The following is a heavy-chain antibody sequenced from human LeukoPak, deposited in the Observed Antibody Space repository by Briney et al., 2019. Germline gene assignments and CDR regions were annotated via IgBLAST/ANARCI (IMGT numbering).Heavy chain of an antibody. Sequence: PSQTLSLTCAVYGGSFSGYSWSWIRQPPGKGLEWIGETNHIGTTTYNPSLKSRVTISVDTSKDQFSLKLSSVTAADTAVYYCASGGKLGYCSSTSCQTSRMAGTYYYYMDVWGKGTTVTVSS. CDR1: GGSFSGYS. D-gene: IGHD2-2*01. CDR3: ASGGKLGYCSSTSCQTSRMAGTYYYYMDV. V-gene: IGHV4-34*01. CDR2: TNHIGTT. J-gene: IGHJ6*03.